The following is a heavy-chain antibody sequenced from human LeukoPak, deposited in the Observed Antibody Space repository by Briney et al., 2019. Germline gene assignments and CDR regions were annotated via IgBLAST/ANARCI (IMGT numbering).Heavy chain of an antibody. Sequence: GGSLRLSCAASGFTFSSYAMSWVRQAPGKGLEWVSAISGSGGSTYYADSVKGRFTISRDNSKKSLYLQMNSLRAEDTAVYYRAKDQVAARPPIYWGQGTVVTVSS. CDR3: AKDQVAARPPIY. D-gene: IGHD6-6*01. V-gene: IGHV3-23*01. CDR2: ISGSGGST. CDR1: GFTFSSYA. J-gene: IGHJ4*02.